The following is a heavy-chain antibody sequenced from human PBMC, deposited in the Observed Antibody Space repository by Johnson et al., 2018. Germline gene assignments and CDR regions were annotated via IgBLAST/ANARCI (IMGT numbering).Heavy chain of an antibody. J-gene: IGHJ3*01. D-gene: IGHD1-7*01. CDR2: INSDGSST. CDR3: ASGRKELGTLCAFDL. V-gene: IGHV3-74*01. Sequence: VQLQESGGGLVQPGGSLRLFCVASGFSLSNYWMHWVRQAPGKGLMWVSRINSDGSSTNNADSVKGRFIISRDNAKNTLFLQMNSLRAEDTAVYYCASGRKELGTLCAFDLWGQGTMVTVSS. CDR1: GFSLSNYW.